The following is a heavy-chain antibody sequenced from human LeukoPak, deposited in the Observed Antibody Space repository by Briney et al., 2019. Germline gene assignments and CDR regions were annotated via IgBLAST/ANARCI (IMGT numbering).Heavy chain of an antibody. V-gene: IGHV4-39*07. CDR1: GGSISSSSYY. J-gene: IGHJ6*03. D-gene: IGHD2-2*01. CDR2: VYYSGST. CDR3: ARLGECTITSCPFYYYFFYMDV. Sequence: SETLSLTCTVSGGSISSSSYYWGWIRQPPGKGLEWIGSVYYSGSTYYNPSLQSRVTISVDTSKNQFSLKLSSVTAADTAVYYCARLGECTITSCPFYYYFFYMDVWGKGTTVTVSS.